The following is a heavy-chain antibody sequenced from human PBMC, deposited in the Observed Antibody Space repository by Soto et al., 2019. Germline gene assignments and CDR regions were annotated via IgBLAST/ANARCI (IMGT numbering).Heavy chain of an antibody. CDR3: ARGRSSGSYYLLDY. CDR2: INPNSGNI. D-gene: IGHD3-10*01. CDR1: GNTFTSYD. V-gene: IGHV1-8*01. J-gene: IGHJ4*02. Sequence: ASVEVSCKXSGNTFTSYDINWVRQATGHGLEWMGWINPNSGNIGYAQKFQGRVTMTRDTAIRTAYMEVSRLRPDDTAVYYCARGRSSGSYYLLDYWGQGTLVTVSS.